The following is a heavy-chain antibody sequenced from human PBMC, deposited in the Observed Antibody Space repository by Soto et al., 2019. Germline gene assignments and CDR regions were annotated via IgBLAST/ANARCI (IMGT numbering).Heavy chain of an antibody. Sequence: GGSLRLSCAASGFTFSSYAMHWVRQAPGKGLEWVAVISYDGSNKYYADSVKGRFTISRDNSKNTLYLQMNSLRAEDTAVYYCARDLLYYYDSSGYQDDYWGQGTLVTVSS. CDR1: GFTFSSYA. V-gene: IGHV3-30-3*01. J-gene: IGHJ4*02. CDR3: ARDLLYYYDSSGYQDDY. D-gene: IGHD3-22*01. CDR2: ISYDGSNK.